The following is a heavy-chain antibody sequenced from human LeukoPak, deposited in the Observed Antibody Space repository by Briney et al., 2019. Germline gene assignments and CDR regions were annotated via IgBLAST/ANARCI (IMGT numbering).Heavy chain of an antibody. CDR3: ARDLVVVPAAANNWFDP. V-gene: IGHV4-4*07. D-gene: IGHD2-2*01. J-gene: IGHJ5*02. CDR2: IYTSGST. Sequence: SETLSLTCTVSGGSISSYYWSWIRQPAGKGLEWIGRIYTSGSTNYSPSLKSRVTMSVDTSKNQFSLKLSSVTAADTAVYYCARDLVVVPAAANNWFDPWGQGTLVTVSS. CDR1: GGSISSYY.